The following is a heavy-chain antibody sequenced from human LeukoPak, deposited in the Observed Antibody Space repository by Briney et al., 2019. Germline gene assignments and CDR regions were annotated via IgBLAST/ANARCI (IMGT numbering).Heavy chain of an antibody. Sequence: SETLSLTCTVSGGSISSYYWSWIRQPPGKGLEWIGYIYYSGSTNYNPSLKSRVTISVDTSKNQFSLKLSSVTAADTAVYYCARADLGETATLDYWGQGTLVTVSS. CDR2: IYYSGST. CDR1: GGSISSYY. J-gene: IGHJ4*02. D-gene: IGHD3-16*01. CDR3: ARADLGETATLDY. V-gene: IGHV4-59*01.